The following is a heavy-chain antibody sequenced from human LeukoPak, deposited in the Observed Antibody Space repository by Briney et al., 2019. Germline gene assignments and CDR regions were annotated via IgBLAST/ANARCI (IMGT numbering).Heavy chain of an antibody. Sequence: SETLSLTCAVYGGTFSGYYWSWIRHPPGKGLEWIGEINHSGSTNYNPSLKSRVTISVDTSKNQFSLKLSSVTAADTAVYYCARDRGRLRSPIDYWGQGTLVTVSS. CDR1: GGTFSGYY. CDR2: INHSGST. J-gene: IGHJ4*02. D-gene: IGHD4-17*01. V-gene: IGHV4-34*01. CDR3: ARDRGRLRSPIDY.